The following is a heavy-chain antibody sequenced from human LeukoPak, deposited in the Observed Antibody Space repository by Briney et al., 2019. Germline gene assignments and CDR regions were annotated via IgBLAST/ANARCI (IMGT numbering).Heavy chain of an antibody. CDR1: GDTFDTYG. D-gene: IGHD2-21*02. Sequence: SVKVSCNASGDTFDTYGINWLRQAPGQGLEWMGGIIPVFGTTDDAEIFQDRVTITADKSTSTVYMELSSLRSEDTAIYYCARAVPVVVTTFPFRTHDAFDIWGQGTMVTVSS. V-gene: IGHV1-69*06. CDR2: IIPVFGTT. J-gene: IGHJ3*02. CDR3: ARAVPVVVTTFPFRTHDAFDI.